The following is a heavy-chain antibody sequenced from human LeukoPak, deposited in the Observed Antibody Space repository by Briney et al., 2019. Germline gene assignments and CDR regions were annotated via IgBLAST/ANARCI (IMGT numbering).Heavy chain of an antibody. CDR2: IRPDGSEE. CDR1: RFTFNTHW. V-gene: IGHV3-7*01. Sequence: GGSLRLSCEASRFTFNTHWMNWVRQAQGKGLEWVANIRPDGSEEFYVDSVKGRFTISRDNAKNLVYLQMSNLRVEDTGVYYCSGRSGFSSIYWGQGILVTVSS. D-gene: IGHD2-2*01. CDR3: SGRSGFSSIY. J-gene: IGHJ4*02.